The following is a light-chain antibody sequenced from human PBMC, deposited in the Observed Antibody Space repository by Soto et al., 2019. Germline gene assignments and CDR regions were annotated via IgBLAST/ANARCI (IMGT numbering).Light chain of an antibody. V-gene: IGKV1-5*03. CDR2: KAS. CDR3: QQYNSYSPT. CDR1: QTISTW. Sequence: DIQMTQSPSTLSGSVGDRVTITCLASQTISTWLAWYQQEPGKAPKLLIHKASSLQSGVPSRFSGSGSGTDFTLTISSLHPDDFATYYCQQYNSYSPTFGQGTKVDI. J-gene: IGKJ1*01.